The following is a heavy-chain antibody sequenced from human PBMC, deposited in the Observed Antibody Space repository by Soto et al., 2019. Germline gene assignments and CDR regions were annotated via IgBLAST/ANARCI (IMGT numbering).Heavy chain of an antibody. CDR2: IYQSGVT. D-gene: IGHD2-8*01. V-gene: IGHV4-59*01. J-gene: IGHJ4*02. Sequence: SDTLSLTCTVSGDSINNYYWTWFRQPPGKALEWIVFIYQSGVTSYNPSLASRVSISLDRSNNQCSLKLKSVTAADTAVYFCAGMLYTIGLRIDXWGPGTFVTVSX. CDR3: AGMLYTIGLRIDX. CDR1: GDSINNYY.